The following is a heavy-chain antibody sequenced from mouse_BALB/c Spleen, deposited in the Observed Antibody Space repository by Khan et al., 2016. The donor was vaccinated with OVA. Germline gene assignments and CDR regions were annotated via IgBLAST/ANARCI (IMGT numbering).Heavy chain of an antibody. CDR3: SRLAYYYNSEGFAY. V-gene: IGHV5-6*01. D-gene: IGHD1-1*01. Sequence: EVELVESGGDLVKPGGSLKVSCAASGFSFSTFGMSWVRQTPDRRLEWVATISSGGTYSYYPDNVKGRFIISRDTAKNTLDLQMSSLRSEDTALYYCSRLAYYYNSEGFAYWGQGTLVTVSA. J-gene: IGHJ3*01. CDR1: GFSFSTFG. CDR2: ISSGGTYS.